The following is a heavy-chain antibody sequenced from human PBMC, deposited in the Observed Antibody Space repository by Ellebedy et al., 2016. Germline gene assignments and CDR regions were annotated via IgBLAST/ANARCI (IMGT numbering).Heavy chain of an antibody. Sequence: SETLSLTXAVSGGSISSGAYSWSWIRQPPGKGVEWIGYIYHSGSTYYNPCLKTRVTISIDRSKNQFSLKLSSVTAANTAGYYCARTFNWVDPWGQGTLVTVSS. CDR1: GGSISSGAYS. CDR3: ARTFNWVDP. J-gene: IGHJ5*02. V-gene: IGHV4-30-2*01. CDR2: IYHSGST.